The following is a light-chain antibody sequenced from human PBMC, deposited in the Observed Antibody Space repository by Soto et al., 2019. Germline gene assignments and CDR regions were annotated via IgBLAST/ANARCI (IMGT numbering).Light chain of an antibody. CDR3: QQYRGT. J-gene: IGKJ1*01. CDR1: QSVSSSY. CDR2: GAS. Sequence: LTQSAGTLSLSPEERETISCMASQSVSSSYLAWYQQKPGQAPRLLIYGASSRATGIPDRFSGSGSGTDFTLTISRLEPEDFAVYSCQQYRGTFGQGTKVDIK. V-gene: IGKV3-20*01.